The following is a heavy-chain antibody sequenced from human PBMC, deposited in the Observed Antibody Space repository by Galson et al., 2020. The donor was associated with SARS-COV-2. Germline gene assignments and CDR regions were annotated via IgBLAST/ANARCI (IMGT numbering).Heavy chain of an antibody. Sequence: GGSLRLSCAASGFTFDDYTMHWVRQAPGKGLEWVSLISWDGGSTYYADSVKGRFTISRDNSKNSLYLQMNSLRTEDTALYYCAKAAEDWVVRPYYFDYWGQVTLVTVSS. D-gene: IGHD6-19*01. CDR3: AKAAEDWVVRPYYFDY. CDR1: GFTFDDYT. J-gene: IGHJ4*02. CDR2: ISWDGGST. V-gene: IGHV3-43*01.